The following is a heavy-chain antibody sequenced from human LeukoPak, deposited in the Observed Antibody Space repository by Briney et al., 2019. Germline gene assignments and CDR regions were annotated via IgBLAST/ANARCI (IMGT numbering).Heavy chain of an antibody. J-gene: IGHJ4*02. CDR2: IHYSGST. CDR1: GGSISSGDYY. Sequence: SETLSLTCSVSGGSISSGDYYWSWIRQPPGKGLEWIGYIHYSGSTYYNPSLKSRFTISVDTSKNQFSLKLSSVTAADTAVYYCAREASRSGSYYFDYWGQGTLVTVSS. CDR3: AREASRSGSYYFDY. D-gene: IGHD3-10*01. V-gene: IGHV4-30-4*01.